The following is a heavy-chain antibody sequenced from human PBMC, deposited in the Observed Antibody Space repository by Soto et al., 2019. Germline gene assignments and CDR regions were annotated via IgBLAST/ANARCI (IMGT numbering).Heavy chain of an antibody. J-gene: IGHJ4*02. CDR2: IYYSGST. Sequence: QVQLQESGPGLVKPSQTLSLTCTVSGGSISSGGYYWSWIRQHPGKGLEWIGYIYYSGSTYYNPPPKGRVTIPVDTSKNHFPLKLSSVTAADTAVYYCAGNQLGSGYYFDYWGREPWSPSPQ. V-gene: IGHV4-31*03. CDR1: GGSISSGGYY. D-gene: IGHD3-10*01. CDR3: AGNQLGSGYYFDY.